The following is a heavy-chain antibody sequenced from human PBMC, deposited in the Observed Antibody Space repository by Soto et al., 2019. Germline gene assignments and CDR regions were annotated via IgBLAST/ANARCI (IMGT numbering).Heavy chain of an antibody. Sequence: QVQLVESGGGVVQPGRSLRLSCAASGFTFSSYGMHWVRQAPGKGLEWVAVISYDGSNKYYADSVKGRFTISRDNSKNTLYLQMNSLRAEDTAVYYCANIPNGYFDYWGQGTLVTVSS. CDR2: ISYDGSNK. CDR3: ANIPNGYFDY. J-gene: IGHJ4*02. V-gene: IGHV3-30*18. CDR1: GFTFSSYG.